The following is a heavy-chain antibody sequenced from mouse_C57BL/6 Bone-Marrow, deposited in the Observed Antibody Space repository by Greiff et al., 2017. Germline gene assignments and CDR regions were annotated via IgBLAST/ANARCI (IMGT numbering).Heavy chain of an antibody. Sequence: VQVVESGAELVRPGASVTLSCKASGYTFTDYEMHWVKQTPVHGLEWIGAIDPETGGTAYNQKFKGKAILTAEKSSSTAYMELRSLTSEDSAVYYCTSYDYDVSWFAYWGQGTLVTVSA. J-gene: IGHJ3*01. CDR1: GYTFTDYE. V-gene: IGHV1-15*01. D-gene: IGHD2-4*01. CDR3: TSYDYDVSWFAY. CDR2: IDPETGGT.